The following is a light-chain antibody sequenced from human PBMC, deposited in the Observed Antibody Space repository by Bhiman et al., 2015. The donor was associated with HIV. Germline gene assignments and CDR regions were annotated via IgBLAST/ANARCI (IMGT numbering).Light chain of an antibody. CDR2: EDT. Sequence: SYELTQPPSVSVAPGQTAEITCAGNNIGSQTVHWYQQKPGQSPVLVIYEDTKRPSGIPERFSGSNSGNTATLTISGTQAMDEADYYCQAWDSSTPGVFGGGTKRDRP. CDR1: NIGSQT. CDR3: QAWDSSTPGV. J-gene: IGLJ2*01. V-gene: IGLV3-1*01.